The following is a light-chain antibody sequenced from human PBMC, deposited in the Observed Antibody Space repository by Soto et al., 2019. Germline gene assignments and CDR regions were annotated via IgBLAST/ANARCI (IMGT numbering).Light chain of an antibody. CDR1: SSDVGGYNY. Sequence: QSAIAQPACVSASPGQSSTISCTGTSSDVGGYNYVSWYQHHPGKAPKLMIFDVSNRPSGVSNRFSGSKSGNTASLTISGLQPEDEADYYCSSYTTSNTRQIVFGTGTKVTVL. CDR3: SSYTTSNTRQIV. CDR2: DVS. J-gene: IGLJ1*01. V-gene: IGLV2-14*03.